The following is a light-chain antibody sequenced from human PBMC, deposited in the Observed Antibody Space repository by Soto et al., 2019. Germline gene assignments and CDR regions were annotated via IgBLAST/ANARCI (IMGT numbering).Light chain of an antibody. V-gene: IGKV1-27*01. J-gene: IGKJ1*01. CDR1: QAISNY. CDR2: AAS. CDR3: QKYNSAPWT. Sequence: DMQMTQSPSSLSASVGDRVTITCRASQAISNYLAWYQQKPGKVPKLLIYAASTLQSGVPSRFSGGGSGTDFTLTISSLQPEDVATYYCQKYNSAPWTFGQGTKVEIK.